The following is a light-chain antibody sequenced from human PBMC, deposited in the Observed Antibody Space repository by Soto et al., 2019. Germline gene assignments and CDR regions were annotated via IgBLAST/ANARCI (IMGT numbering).Light chain of an antibody. CDR2: GAS. Sequence: IVLTQSPGTLSLSPGERATLSCRASQSVRSTYLAWYQQKPGQAPRLLIYGASSRATGIPDRFSGSGSGTDFTLTISRLEPEDVAVYYCQQYAKSPLTFGGGAKVEIK. V-gene: IGKV3-20*01. J-gene: IGKJ4*01. CDR1: QSVRSTY. CDR3: QQYAKSPLT.